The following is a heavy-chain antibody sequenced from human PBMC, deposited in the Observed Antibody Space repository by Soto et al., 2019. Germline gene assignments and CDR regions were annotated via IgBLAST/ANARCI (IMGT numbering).Heavy chain of an antibody. CDR3: AKHYDPNGFWPDY. CDR2: ISGNGGST. J-gene: IGHJ4*02. Sequence: PGGSLRLSCAASGFTFSSYAMSWARQAPGKGLEWVSAISGNGGSTYYADSVKGRFTISRDNSKNTLYLQMNSLRAEDTAVYYCAKHYDPNGFWPDYWGQGTLVTVS. D-gene: IGHD3-22*01. V-gene: IGHV3-23*01. CDR1: GFTFSSYA.